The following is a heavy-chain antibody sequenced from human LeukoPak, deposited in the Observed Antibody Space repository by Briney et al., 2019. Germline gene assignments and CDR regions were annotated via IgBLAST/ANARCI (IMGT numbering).Heavy chain of an antibody. Sequence: GGSLRLSCAASGFTFSDYYMSWIRQAPGKGLEWVSYISSSSSYTNYADSVKGRFTISRDNAKNSLYLQMNSLRAEDTAVYYCARDIEAPGIAFDIWGRGTMVTVSS. J-gene: IGHJ3*02. D-gene: IGHD6-13*01. CDR1: GFTFSDYY. V-gene: IGHV3-11*06. CDR3: ARDIEAPGIAFDI. CDR2: ISSSSSYT.